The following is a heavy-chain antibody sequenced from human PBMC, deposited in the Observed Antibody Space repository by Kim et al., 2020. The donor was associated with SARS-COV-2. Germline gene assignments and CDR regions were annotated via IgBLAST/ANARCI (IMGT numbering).Heavy chain of an antibody. CDR3: ARQAAAGQGVIWFDP. D-gene: IGHD6-13*01. Sequence: TFQGRVTITAAQSTSTAYMELSSLRSEDTAVYYCARQAAAGQGVIWFDPWGQGTLVTVSS. J-gene: IGHJ5*02. V-gene: IGHV1-69*01.